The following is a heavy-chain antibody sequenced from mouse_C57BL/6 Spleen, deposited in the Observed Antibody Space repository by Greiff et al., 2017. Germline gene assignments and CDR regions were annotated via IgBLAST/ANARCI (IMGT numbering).Heavy chain of an antibody. CDR2: IRSKSNNYET. J-gene: IGHJ2*01. D-gene: IGHD2-5*01. Sequence: EVQGVESGGGLVQPTGSLKLSCAASGFSFNTYAMNWVRQAPGKGLEWVARIRSKSNNYETYYDDSVKDRFTISRDDSESMLYLQMNNLKTEDTAMDYCVRDSNCVWYFDYWGQGTTLTVSS. V-gene: IGHV10-1*01. CDR3: VRDSNCVWYFDY. CDR1: GFSFNTYA.